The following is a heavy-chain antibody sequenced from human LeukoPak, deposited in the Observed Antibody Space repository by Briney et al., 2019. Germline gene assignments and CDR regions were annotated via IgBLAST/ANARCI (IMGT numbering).Heavy chain of an antibody. CDR1: GYTFIGHY. V-gene: IGHV1-2*02. D-gene: IGHD4-17*01. Sequence: ASVKVSCKASGYTFIGHYIHWVRQAPGQGLEWMGWINPNSGGTNYAQKFQGRVTMTRDTSISTAYMELSRLRSDDTAMYYCARVHYYGDYSNDYWGQGTLVTVSS. CDR3: ARVHYYGDYSNDY. CDR2: INPNSGGT. J-gene: IGHJ4*02.